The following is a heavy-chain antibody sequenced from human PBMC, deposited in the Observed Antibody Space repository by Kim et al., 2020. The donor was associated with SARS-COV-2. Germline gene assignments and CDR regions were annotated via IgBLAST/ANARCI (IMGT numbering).Heavy chain of an antibody. D-gene: IGHD3-10*01. J-gene: IGHJ5*02. V-gene: IGHV4-34*01. CDR1: GGSFSGYY. CDR2: INHSGST. CDR3: ARFRDGSGSYYKGNWFDP. Sequence: SETLSLTCAVYGGSFSGYYWSWIRQPPGKGLEWIGEINHSGSTNYNPSLKSRVTISVDTSKNQFSLKLSSVTAADTAVYYCARFRDGSGSYYKGNWFDPWGQGTLVTVSS.